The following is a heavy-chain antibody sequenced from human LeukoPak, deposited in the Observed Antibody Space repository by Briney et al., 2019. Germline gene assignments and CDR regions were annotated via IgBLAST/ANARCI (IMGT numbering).Heavy chain of an antibody. CDR1: GGSVSSDY. D-gene: IGHD4-17*01. J-gene: IGHJ5*02. CDR2: IYYSGST. Sequence: SETLSLTCTVSGGSVSSDYWSWIRQPPGKGLEWIGYIYYSGSTNYNPSLKSRVTISVDTSKNQFSLKLSSVTAADTAVYYCARQIGYGEGYLNWFDPWGQGTLVTVSS. CDR3: ARQIGYGEGYLNWFDP. V-gene: IGHV4-59*08.